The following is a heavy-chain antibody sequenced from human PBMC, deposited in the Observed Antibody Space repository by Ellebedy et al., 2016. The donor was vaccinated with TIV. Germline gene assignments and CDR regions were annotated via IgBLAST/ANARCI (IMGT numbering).Heavy chain of an antibody. V-gene: IGHV3-7*01. CDR2: INQHGGEK. J-gene: IGHJ3*02. CDR3: ATDGSYGDYLSPTHAFEI. Sequence: GESLKISCAASGFAFSSYWMSWVRQAPGKGLEWVANINQHGGEKYYGDSLKGRFTISRDNAKRTLDLQMNGLRAEDTAIYYCATDGSYGDYLSPTHAFEIWGQGTLVTVSP. CDR1: GFAFSSYW. D-gene: IGHD3-16*01.